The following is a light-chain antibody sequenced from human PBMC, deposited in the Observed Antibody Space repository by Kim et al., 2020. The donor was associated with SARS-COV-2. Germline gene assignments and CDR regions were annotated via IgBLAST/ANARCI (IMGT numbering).Light chain of an antibody. J-gene: IGKJ1*01. CDR1: QSISSW. CDR2: DAS. Sequence: ASVGDSVTSTCRASQSISSWLAWYQQKPGKATKLLIYDASSLESGVPSRFSGSGSGTEFTLTISSLQPDDFATYYCQQYNSYSQTFGQGTKVDIK. CDR3: QQYNSYSQT. V-gene: IGKV1-5*01.